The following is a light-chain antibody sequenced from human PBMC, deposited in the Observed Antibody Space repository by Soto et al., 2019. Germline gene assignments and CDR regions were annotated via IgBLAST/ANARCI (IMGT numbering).Light chain of an antibody. CDR3: ATWDDSLTSVL. CDR1: SSNIGSNA. Sequence: QSVLTQPPSASGTPGQTVTISCSGSSSNIGSNAVNWYQQLPGTVPKLLLYSDNQRSAGVPDRVSGSKSGTSASLAISGLQSEDEADYYCATWDDSLTSVLFGEGTKLTVL. V-gene: IGLV1-44*01. CDR2: SDN. J-gene: IGLJ3*02.